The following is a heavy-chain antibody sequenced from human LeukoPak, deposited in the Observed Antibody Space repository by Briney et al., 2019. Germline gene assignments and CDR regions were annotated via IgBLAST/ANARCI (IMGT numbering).Heavy chain of an antibody. CDR1: GFTFSSYG. J-gene: IGHJ3*02. V-gene: IGHV3-23*01. CDR3: AKDYGSGRSAFDI. Sequence: GGTLRLSCAASGFTFSSYGMSWVRQAPGKGLEWVSAISGSGGSTYYADSVKGRFTISRDNSKNTLYLQMNSLRAEDTAVYYCAKDYGSGRSAFDIWGQGTMVTVSS. D-gene: IGHD3-10*01. CDR2: ISGSGGST.